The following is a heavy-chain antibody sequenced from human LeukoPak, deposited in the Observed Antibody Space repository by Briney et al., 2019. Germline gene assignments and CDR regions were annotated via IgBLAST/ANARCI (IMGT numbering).Heavy chain of an antibody. CDR1: GGSISSGSYY. CDR3: ARHGIGLIRAFDY. V-gene: IGHV4-61*02. D-gene: IGHD2-8*01. CDR2: IYTSGST. Sequence: SQTLSLTCTVSGGSISSGSYYWSWIRQPAGKGLEWIGRIYTSGSTNYNPSLKSRVTISVDTSKNQFSLKLSSVTAADTAVYYCARHGIGLIRAFDYWGQGTLVTVSS. J-gene: IGHJ4*02.